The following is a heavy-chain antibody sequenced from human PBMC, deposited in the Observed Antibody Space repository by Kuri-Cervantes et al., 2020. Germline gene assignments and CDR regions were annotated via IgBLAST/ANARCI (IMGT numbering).Heavy chain of an antibody. J-gene: IGHJ4*02. CDR3: AKAAWGANDY. D-gene: IGHD3-16*01. CDR1: GFTFDDYT. V-gene: IGHV3-43*01. CDR2: ISWDGGST. Sequence: GESLKISCAASGFTFDDYTMHWVRQAPGKGLEWVSLISWDGGSTYYADSVKGRFTISRDNSKNTLYLQMNSLRAEDTAVYYCAKAAWGANDYWGQGTLVTVSS.